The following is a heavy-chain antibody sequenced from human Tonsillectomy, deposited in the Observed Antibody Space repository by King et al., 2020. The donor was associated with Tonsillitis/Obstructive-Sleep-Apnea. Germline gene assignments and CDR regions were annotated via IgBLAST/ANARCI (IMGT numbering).Heavy chain of an antibody. V-gene: IGHV5-51*03. D-gene: IGHD5-18*01. CDR2: IYPGDSDI. Sequence: AQLVQSGAEVKKPGESLKISCKGSRYRFASYWIGWVRQRPGKGLEWMAMIYPGDSDIRYSPSFQGQVTVSADKSINTAYLQWSSLKASDTAIYYCARGVTALGHYFDYWGQGTLVTVSS. J-gene: IGHJ4*02. CDR1: RYRFASYW. CDR3: ARGVTALGHYFDY.